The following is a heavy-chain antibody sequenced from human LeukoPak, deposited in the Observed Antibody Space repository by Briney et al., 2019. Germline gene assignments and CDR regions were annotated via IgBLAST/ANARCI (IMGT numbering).Heavy chain of an antibody. Sequence: SETLSLTCSVSGGSMVTTSDYWGWIRQPAGKGLEWIGRIYTSGSTNYNPSLKSRVTMSVDTSKKQFSLKLSSVTAADTAVYYCARVRGSSGSYEYYHYMDVWGKGTTVTISS. CDR1: GGSMVTTSDY. J-gene: IGHJ6*03. CDR2: IYTSGST. V-gene: IGHV4-4*07. CDR3: ARVRGSSGSYEYYHYMDV. D-gene: IGHD1-26*01.